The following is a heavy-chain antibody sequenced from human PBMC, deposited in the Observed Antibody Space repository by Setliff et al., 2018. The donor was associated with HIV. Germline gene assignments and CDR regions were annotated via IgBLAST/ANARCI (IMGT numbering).Heavy chain of an antibody. CDR3: VRVSCSSWYSIPRNYYYSMDV. J-gene: IGHJ6*03. CDR1: GGSFSGYC. V-gene: IGHV4-34*01. CDR2: INHSGRT. D-gene: IGHD6-13*01. Sequence: ETLSLTCPVYGGSFSGYCWSWIRQPPGKGLEWIGEINHSGRTKYNPSLKSRVTTSVDTSKNQFSLRLSSVTAADTAVYYCVRVSCSSWYSIPRNYYYSMDVWGEGTTVTVSS.